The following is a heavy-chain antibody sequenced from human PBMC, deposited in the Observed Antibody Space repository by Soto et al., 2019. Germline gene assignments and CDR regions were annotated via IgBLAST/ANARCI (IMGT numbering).Heavy chain of an antibody. J-gene: IGHJ6*02. CDR3: ARGGSCTNGVCWKDYYGMDV. CDR2: IWYDGSNK. D-gene: IGHD2-8*01. Sequence: GGSLRLSCAASGFTFSSYGMHWVRQAPGKGLEWVAVIWYDGSNKYYADSVKGRFTISRDNSKNTLYLQMNSLRAEDTAVYYCARGGSCTNGVCWKDYYGMDVWGQGTTVTVSS. CDR1: GFTFSSYG. V-gene: IGHV3-33*01.